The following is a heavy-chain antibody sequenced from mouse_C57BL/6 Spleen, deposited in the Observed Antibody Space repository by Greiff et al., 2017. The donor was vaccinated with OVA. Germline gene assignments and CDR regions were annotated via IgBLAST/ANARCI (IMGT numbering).Heavy chain of an antibody. J-gene: IGHJ2*01. V-gene: IGHV1-78*01. CDR3: ARSRYYYGSSPYYFDY. Sequence: QVQLQQSDAELVKPGASVKISCKVSGYTFTDHTIHWMKQRPEQGLEWIGYIYPRDGSTKYNEKFKGKATLTADKSSSTAYMQLNSLTSEDSAVYFCARSRYYYGSSPYYFDYWGKGTTLTVSS. CDR2: IYPRDGST. CDR1: GYTFTDHT. D-gene: IGHD1-1*01.